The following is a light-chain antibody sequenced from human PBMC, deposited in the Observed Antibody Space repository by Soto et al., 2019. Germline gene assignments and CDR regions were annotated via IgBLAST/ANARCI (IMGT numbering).Light chain of an antibody. CDR1: QYISDR. Sequence: DIQMTQSPSTLSASVGDRVTITCRASQYISDRLAWYQQRPGKAPKVLIFDASKLESGVPSRFSGSGSGTEFTLTISSLQPEDFATYYCQQLNSYSLTFGGGTKVDIK. CDR2: DAS. J-gene: IGKJ4*01. V-gene: IGKV1-5*01. CDR3: QQLNSYSLT.